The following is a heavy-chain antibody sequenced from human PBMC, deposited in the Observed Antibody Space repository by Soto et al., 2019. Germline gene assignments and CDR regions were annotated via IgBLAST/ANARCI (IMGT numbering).Heavy chain of an antibody. V-gene: IGHV5-51*01. CDR1: GYSFTSYW. CDR3: PNGVCSNYYYYGMDV. J-gene: IGHJ6*02. CDR2: IYPGDSDT. D-gene: IGHD2-8*01. Sequence: PGEPLKISCKGSGYSFTSYWIGWVRQMPGKGLEWMGIIYPGDSDTRYSPSFQGQVTISADKSISTAYLQMNSLKTGDTAVYYCPNGVCSNYYYYGMDVWGQGTTVTVSS.